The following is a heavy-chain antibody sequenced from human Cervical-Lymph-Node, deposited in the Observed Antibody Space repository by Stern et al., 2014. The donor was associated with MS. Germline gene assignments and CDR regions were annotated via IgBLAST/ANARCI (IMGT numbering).Heavy chain of an antibody. J-gene: IGHJ6*02. D-gene: IGHD3-10*01. V-gene: IGHV3-30-3*01. Sequence: VQLVESAGGVVPPGWSLRVSCAGSGFTFRSYPISWVRQAPGKGLEWVGVITYDGSKTHYEDSVKGRFTLSRDNSKNTVSLQMNSLTTEDTAVYFCARGSRGMDVWGQGTTVTVSS. CDR2: ITYDGSKT. CDR1: GFTFRSYP. CDR3: ARGSRGMDV.